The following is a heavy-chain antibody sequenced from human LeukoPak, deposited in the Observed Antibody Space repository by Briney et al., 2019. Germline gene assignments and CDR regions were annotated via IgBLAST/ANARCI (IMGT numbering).Heavy chain of an antibody. CDR1: GYTFTTYY. Sequence: ASVKVSCKTSGYTFTTYYMHWVRQAPGQGLEWMGWINPNSGDTNYTQKFQGRVTMTRDTSISTAYMELSRLRSDDTAVYYCARDMAVAEFNIWGQRTMVTVSS. J-gene: IGHJ3*02. CDR2: INPNSGDT. CDR3: ARDMAVAEFNI. D-gene: IGHD6-19*01. V-gene: IGHV1-2*02.